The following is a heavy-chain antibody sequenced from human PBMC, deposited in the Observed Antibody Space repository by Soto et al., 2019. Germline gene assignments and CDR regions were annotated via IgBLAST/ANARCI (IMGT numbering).Heavy chain of an antibody. D-gene: IGHD1-26*01. V-gene: IGHV3-23*01. CDR2: ISGSGDGI. Sequence: EVQLLESGGGLVQPGGSQRLSCAASGFTFSNNYGLSWVRQARGKGLEWVASISGSGDGIHYADSVNGRFTISIDNTKNTLYLKMNSLRAEDTAIYFCAKKYRGNFPFDNWGQGTLVTVSS. J-gene: IGHJ4*02. CDR3: AKKYRGNFPFDN. CDR1: GFTFSNNYG.